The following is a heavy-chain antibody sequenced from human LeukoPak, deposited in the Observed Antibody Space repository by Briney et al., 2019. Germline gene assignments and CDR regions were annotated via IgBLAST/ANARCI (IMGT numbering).Heavy chain of an antibody. CDR2: IRRKAHGGTT. CDR1: GFTFGDHG. CDR3: TRDASLDIVSTVMYFDY. V-gene: IGHV3-49*04. J-gene: IGHJ4*02. D-gene: IGHD5/OR15-5a*01. Sequence: PGGSLRLSCTASGFTFGDHGMSWVRQSPGKGLEWVGFIRRKAHGGTTEYAASVKGRFSISRDDSKSIVYLQMNSLKTEDTAVYHCTRDASLDIVSTVMYFDYWGQGTLVTVPS.